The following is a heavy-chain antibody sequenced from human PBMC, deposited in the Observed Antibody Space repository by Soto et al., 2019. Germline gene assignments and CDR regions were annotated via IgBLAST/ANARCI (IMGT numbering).Heavy chain of an antibody. V-gene: IGHV4-39*01. J-gene: IGHJ4*02. CDR1: GGSISSSSYY. D-gene: IGHD6-13*01. CDR3: ARRARVYSSSWSPVDY. CDR2: IYYSGST. Sequence: PSETLSLTCTVSGGSISSSSYYWGWIRQPPGKGLEWIGSIYYSGSTYYNPSPKSRVTISVDTSKNQFSLKLSSVTAADTAVYYCARRARVYSSSWSPVDYWGQGTLVTVSS.